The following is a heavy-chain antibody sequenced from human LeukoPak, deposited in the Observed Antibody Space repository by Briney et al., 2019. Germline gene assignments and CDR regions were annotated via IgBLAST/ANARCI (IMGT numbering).Heavy chain of an antibody. D-gene: IGHD3-10*01. V-gene: IGHV3-48*02. CDR2: ISSSSSTI. CDR3: ARDSSDVRDDYGDF. Sequence: GGSLRLSCAASGFIFSSYSMNWVRQAPGKGLEWVSYISSSSSTIYYADSVKGRFTISRDNAKNSLYLQMNSLRDEDTAVYYCARDSSDVRDDYGDFWGQGTLVTVSS. CDR1: GFIFSSYS. J-gene: IGHJ4*02.